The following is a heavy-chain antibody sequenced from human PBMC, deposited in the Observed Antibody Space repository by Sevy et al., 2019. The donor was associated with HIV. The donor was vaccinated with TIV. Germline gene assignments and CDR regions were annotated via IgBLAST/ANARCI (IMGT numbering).Heavy chain of an antibody. D-gene: IGHD3-16*01. CDR2: IYHRGYT. CDR1: GGSIRSVYW. Sequence: SETLSLTCAVSGGSIRSVYWWHWVRQPPGKGLEWIGEIYHRGYTNYNPSLKSRVTISVDNFKHQFSLNLYSVTAAETAVYYCARGGETPRGFDPWGQGSLVTVSS. CDR3: ARGGETPRGFDP. J-gene: IGHJ5*02. V-gene: IGHV4-4*02.